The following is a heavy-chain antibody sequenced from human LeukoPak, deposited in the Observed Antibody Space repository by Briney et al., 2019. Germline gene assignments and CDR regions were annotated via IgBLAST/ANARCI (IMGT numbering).Heavy chain of an antibody. D-gene: IGHD3-9*01. J-gene: IGHJ4*02. CDR1: GGTFSSYA. CDR2: IIPIFGTA. Sequence: SVKVSCKASGGTFSSYAISWVRQAPGQGLEWMGGIIPIFGTASYAQKFQGRVTITADESTSTAYMELSSLRSEDTAVYYCARGGYYDILTGYPHPFDYWGQGTLVTVSS. CDR3: ARGGYYDILTGYPHPFDY. V-gene: IGHV1-69*01.